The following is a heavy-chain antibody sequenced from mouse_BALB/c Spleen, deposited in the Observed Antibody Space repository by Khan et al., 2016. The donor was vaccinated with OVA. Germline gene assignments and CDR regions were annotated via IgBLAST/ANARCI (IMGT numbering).Heavy chain of an antibody. CDR1: GYTFTSYW. V-gene: IGHV1-5*01. CDR3: TRFGYLLAY. J-gene: IGHJ3*01. Sequence: EVQLQQSGTVLARPGTSVKMSCKASGYTFTSYWMHWVKQRPGQGLEWIGAIYPGNSDTSYNQKFKGMAKLTAVTSTSTAYMELSSLTNDDSVVYDCTRFGYLLAYWGQGTLVTVSA. CDR2: IYPGNSDT. D-gene: IGHD2-2*01.